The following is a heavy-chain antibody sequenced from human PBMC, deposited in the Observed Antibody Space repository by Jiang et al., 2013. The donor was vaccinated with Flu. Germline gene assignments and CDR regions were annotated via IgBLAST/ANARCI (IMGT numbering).Heavy chain of an antibody. CDR3: ARDYDILTGYYIHYYYYGMDV. Sequence: GAEVKKPGASVKVSCKASGYTFTSYYMHWVRQAPGQGLEWMGIINPSGGSTSYAQKFQGRVTMTRDTSTSTVYMELSSLRSEDTAVYYCARDYDILTGYYIHYYYYGMDVWAKGPRSPSP. V-gene: IGHV1-46*01. CDR1: GYTFTSYY. CDR2: INPSGGST. J-gene: IGHJ6*02. D-gene: IGHD3-9*01.